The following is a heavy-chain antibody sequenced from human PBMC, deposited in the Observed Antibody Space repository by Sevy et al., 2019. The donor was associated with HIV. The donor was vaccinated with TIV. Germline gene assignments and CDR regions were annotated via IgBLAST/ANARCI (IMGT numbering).Heavy chain of an antibody. J-gene: IGHJ4*02. CDR2: ITSSSHIT. CDR3: VRGTGIRNLYYFDH. Sequence: GGSLRLSCEVPGFSFNSYSFNWVRQAPGKGLEWISYITSSSHITYYAESVQGRFTISRDNVKKSLYLQMNRLRVEDTAIYYCVRGTGIRNLYYFDHWGQGTLVTVSS. D-gene: IGHD1-1*01. CDR1: GFSFNSYS. V-gene: IGHV3-48*01.